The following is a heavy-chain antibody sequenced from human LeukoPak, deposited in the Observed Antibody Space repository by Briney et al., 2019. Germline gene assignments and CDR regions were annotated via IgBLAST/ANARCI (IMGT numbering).Heavy chain of an antibody. CDR1: GFTVSSNY. CDR2: IYSGGST. Sequence: PGGSLRLSCAASGFTVSSNYMSWVRQAPGKGLEWVSVIYSGGSTYYADSVKGRFTISRDKSKNTLYLQMNSLRAEDTAVYYCAHMVRGVADYWGQGTLVTVSS. D-gene: IGHD3-10*01. V-gene: IGHV3-53*01. CDR3: AHMVRGVADY. J-gene: IGHJ4*02.